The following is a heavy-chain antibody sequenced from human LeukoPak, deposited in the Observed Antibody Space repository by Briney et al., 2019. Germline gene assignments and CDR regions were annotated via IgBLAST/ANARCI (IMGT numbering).Heavy chain of an antibody. D-gene: IGHD1-26*01. Sequence: PRGSLRLSWAAAGFTLDDYAMHWVRQAPGKGLEWVSLITWDGGSTSYADSVKGRFTISRDNSKNKLYLQMNSLRAEDTAVYYCAKDRSYYFDYWGQGTLVTVSS. V-gene: IGHV3-43D*03. CDR3: AKDRSYYFDY. CDR1: GFTLDDYA. CDR2: ITWDGGST. J-gene: IGHJ4*02.